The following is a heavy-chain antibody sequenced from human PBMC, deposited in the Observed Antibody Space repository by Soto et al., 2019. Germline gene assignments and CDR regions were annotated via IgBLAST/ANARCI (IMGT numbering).Heavy chain of an antibody. CDR3: ARGQEVGAHFFDS. D-gene: IGHD2-15*01. J-gene: IGHJ4*02. V-gene: IGHV3-13*01. CDR2: IGTAGDT. Sequence: VGSLRLSCESSVFTFSGFDMHCVRQPTGKCLEWVSTIGTAGDTYYAVSVKGRFTISRDNAKNSLSLQMNSLRAGDTAVYFCARGQEVGAHFFDSWGQATQVTVSS. CDR1: VFTFSGFD.